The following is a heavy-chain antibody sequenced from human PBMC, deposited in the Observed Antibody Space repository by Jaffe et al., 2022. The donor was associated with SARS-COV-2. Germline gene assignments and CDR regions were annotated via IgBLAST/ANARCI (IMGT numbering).Heavy chain of an antibody. CDR3: AGCLLGATTSWGLFDY. J-gene: IGHJ4*02. CDR1: GFTFSNLA. Sequence: EVQLLESGGDLVQPGGSLRLSCAASGFTFSNLAMSWVRQAPGKGLEWVSGISSGGYTFYADSVKGRFTISRDNSKNTMYLQMNSLRAEDTAAYYCAGCLLGATTSWGLFDYWGLGTLVTVSS. V-gene: IGHV3-23*01. CDR2: ISSGGYT. D-gene: IGHD1-26*01.